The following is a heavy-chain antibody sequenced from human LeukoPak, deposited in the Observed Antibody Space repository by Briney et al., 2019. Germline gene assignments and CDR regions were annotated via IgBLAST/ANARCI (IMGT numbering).Heavy chain of an antibody. J-gene: IGHJ4*02. V-gene: IGHV4-61*02. CDR2: IYTSAST. Sequence: SETLSLTCTVSAGSITIGSYYSSWIRHPAWKGLDWIGRIYTSASTNYNPSLKTRATISVDTSKNQFSLKLSSVTAADTAVYYCARSITIFGVVTDYFDYWGQGTLVTVSS. D-gene: IGHD3-3*01. CDR3: ARSITIFGVVTDYFDY. CDR1: AGSITIGSYY.